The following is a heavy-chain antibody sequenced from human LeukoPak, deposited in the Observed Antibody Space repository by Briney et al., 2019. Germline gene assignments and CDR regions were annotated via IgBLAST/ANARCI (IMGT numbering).Heavy chain of an antibody. CDR2: ISNTGDTI. D-gene: IGHD6-13*01. V-gene: IGHV3-11*04. CDR1: GFTFSDYY. Sequence: GGSLRLSCAASGFTFSDYYMSWIRQAPGKGLEWVSYISNTGDTINYADSVKGRFTISRDNAKNSLYLQMNSLRAEDTAVYYCARRERYSSSWSNYYYYYMDVWGKGTTVTVSS. J-gene: IGHJ6*03. CDR3: ARRERYSSSWSNYYYYYMDV.